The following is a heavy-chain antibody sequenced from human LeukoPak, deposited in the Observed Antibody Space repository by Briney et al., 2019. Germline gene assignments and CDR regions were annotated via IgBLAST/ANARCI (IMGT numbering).Heavy chain of an antibody. D-gene: IGHD2-15*01. Sequence: ASVKVSCKVSGYTLTELSMHWVRRAPGKGLEWMGGFDPEDGETIYAQKFQGRVTMTEDTSTDTAYMELSSLRSEDTAVYYCAIVTSILSDDFDPWGQGTLVTVSS. V-gene: IGHV1-24*01. CDR3: AIVTSILSDDFDP. J-gene: IGHJ5*02. CDR1: GYTLTELS. CDR2: FDPEDGET.